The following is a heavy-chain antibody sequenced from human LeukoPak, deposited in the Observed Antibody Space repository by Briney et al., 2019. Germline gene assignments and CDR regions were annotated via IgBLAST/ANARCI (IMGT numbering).Heavy chain of an antibody. CDR3: ASQSSSPAGVY. CDR1: GGSFSGYY. CDR2: ISHSGST. V-gene: IGHV4-34*01. Sequence: ASETLSLTCAVYGGSFSGYYWSWIRQPPGKGLEWIGEISHSGSTNYNPSLKSRVTISVDTSKNQFSLKLSSVTAADTAVYYCASQSSSPAGVYWGQGTLVTVSS. D-gene: IGHD6-19*01. J-gene: IGHJ4*02.